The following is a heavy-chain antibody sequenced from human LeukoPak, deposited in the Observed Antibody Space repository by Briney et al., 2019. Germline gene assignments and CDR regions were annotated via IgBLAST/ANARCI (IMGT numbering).Heavy chain of an antibody. CDR3: AKDMFRYADSSGYYSDYYYYGMDV. V-gene: IGHV3-30-3*01. CDR1: GFTFSNYP. Sequence: SGGSLRLSCAASGFTFSNYPMHWVRQPPGQGLEWVAVISYDGSSKYYADSVKGRFTISRDNSKNTLYLQMNSLRAEDTAVYYCAKDMFRYADSSGYYSDYYYYGMDVWGQGTTVTVSS. D-gene: IGHD3-22*01. J-gene: IGHJ6*02. CDR2: ISYDGSSK.